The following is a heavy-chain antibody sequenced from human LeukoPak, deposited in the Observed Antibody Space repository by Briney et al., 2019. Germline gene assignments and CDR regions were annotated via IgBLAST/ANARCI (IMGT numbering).Heavy chain of an antibody. D-gene: IGHD6-13*01. J-gene: IGHJ5*02. CDR2: IYTSGST. CDR3: ARDRSSSWQNGFDP. CDR1: GGSISSGSYY. Sequence: SETLSLPCPVSGGSISSGSYYWSWLRQPAGKGLEWIGRIYTSGSTNYNPSLTSRVTISVDTSKNQSSLKLSSVTAADTAVYYCARDRSSSWQNGFDPWGQGTLVTVSS. V-gene: IGHV4-61*02.